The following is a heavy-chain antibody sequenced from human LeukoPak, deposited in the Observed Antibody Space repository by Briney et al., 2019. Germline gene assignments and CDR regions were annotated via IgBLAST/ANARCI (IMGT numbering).Heavy chain of an antibody. V-gene: IGHV4-34*01. Sequence: PPETLSLTCAVYGGSFSGYYWSWIRQPPGKGLEWIGEINHSGSTNYNPSLKSRVTISVDTSKNQFSLKLSSVTAADTAVYYCARGPSYFQHWGQGTLVTVSS. CDR1: GGSFSGYY. CDR3: ARGPSYFQH. CDR2: INHSGST. J-gene: IGHJ1*01.